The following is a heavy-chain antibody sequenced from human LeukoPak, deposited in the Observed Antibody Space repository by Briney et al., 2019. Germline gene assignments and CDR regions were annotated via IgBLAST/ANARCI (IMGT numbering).Heavy chain of an antibody. D-gene: IGHD5-12*01. V-gene: IGHV3-30*02. Sequence: GGSLRLSCAASGFTFSDYAMSWVRQAPGKGLEWVAFIRYDGSNKYYADSVKGRFTISRDNSKNTLYLQMNSLRAEDTAVYYCAKDGSYDPTPEYYFDYWGQGTLVTVSS. J-gene: IGHJ4*02. CDR2: IRYDGSNK. CDR3: AKDGSYDPTPEYYFDY. CDR1: GFTFSDYA.